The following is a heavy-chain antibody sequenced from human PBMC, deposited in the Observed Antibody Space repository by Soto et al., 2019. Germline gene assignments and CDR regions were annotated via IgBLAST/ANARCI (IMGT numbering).Heavy chain of an antibody. CDR1: AVSITGSY. V-gene: IGHV4-59*01. CDR2: VYQSGTT. Sequence: PSETLSPTCSVSAVSITGSYSGCIRQPPGKTLEWIGDVYQSGTTTYSPSLNSRISIAIDTSKNQFSLRLTSVIAADTAVYYCARDMPYGAGSLAGCDYWGQGILVTVSS. D-gene: IGHD1-26*01. J-gene: IGHJ4*02. CDR3: ARDMPYGAGSLAGCDY.